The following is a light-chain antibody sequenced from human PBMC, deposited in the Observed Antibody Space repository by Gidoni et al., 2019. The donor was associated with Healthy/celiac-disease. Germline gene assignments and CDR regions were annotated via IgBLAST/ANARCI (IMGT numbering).Light chain of an antibody. J-gene: IGLJ2*01. Sequence: SYELTQPPSVSVSPGQTASITCSGDKLGDKYACWYQQKPGQSPVLVIYQDSKRPSGIPERFSSSNSGNTATLTISGTQAMDEADYYCQAWDSSTAGVFGGGTKLTVL. CDR1: KLGDKY. V-gene: IGLV3-1*01. CDR2: QDS. CDR3: QAWDSSTAGV.